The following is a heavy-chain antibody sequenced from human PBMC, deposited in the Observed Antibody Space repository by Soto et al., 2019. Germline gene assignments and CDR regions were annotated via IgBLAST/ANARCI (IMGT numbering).Heavy chain of an antibody. J-gene: IGHJ6*02. V-gene: IGHV4-34*01. CDR3: ARGGSGSYPRHYYYGMDV. CDR2: INHSGST. CDR1: GGSFSGYY. Sequence: SETLSLTCAVYGGSFSGYYWSWIRQPPGKGLEWIGEINHSGSTNYNPSLKSRVTISVDTSKNQFSLKLSSVTTADTAVYYCARGGSGSYPRHYYYGMDVWGQGTTVTVSS. D-gene: IGHD1-26*01.